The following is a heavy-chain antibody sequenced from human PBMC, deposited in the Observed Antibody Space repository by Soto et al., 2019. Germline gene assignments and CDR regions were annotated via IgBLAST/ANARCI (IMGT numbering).Heavy chain of an antibody. V-gene: IGHV4-30-4*01. J-gene: IGHJ4*02. D-gene: IGHD4-17*01. CDR2: IYYSGST. Sequence: QVQLQESGPGLVKPSQTLSLTCTVSGGSISSGDYYWSWIRQPPGKGLEWIGYIYYSGSTYYNPSLKSRVTISVDTSKNQSSLKLSSVTAADTAVYYFAIYGGNSVDFDYWGQGTLVTVSS. CDR3: AIYGGNSVDFDY. CDR1: GGSISSGDYY.